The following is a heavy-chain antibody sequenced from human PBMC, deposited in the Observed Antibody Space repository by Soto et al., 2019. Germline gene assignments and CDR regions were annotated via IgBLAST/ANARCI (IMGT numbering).Heavy chain of an antibody. V-gene: IGHV3-23*01. D-gene: IGHD1-26*01. CDR2: ISGSGGST. CDR1: GFTFSSYA. CDR3: AKSKGTSGSYYYAFDI. Sequence: GGSLRLSCAASGFTFSSYAMSWVRQAPGKGLEWVSAISGSGGSTYYADSVKGRFTISRDNSKNTLYLQMNSLRAEDTAVYYCAKSKGTSGSYYYAFDIWGQGTMVTVSS. J-gene: IGHJ3*02.